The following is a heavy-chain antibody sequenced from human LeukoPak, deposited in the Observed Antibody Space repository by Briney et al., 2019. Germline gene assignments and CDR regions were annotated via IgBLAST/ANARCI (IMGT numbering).Heavy chain of an antibody. V-gene: IGHV1-46*01. CDR1: GYTFTSYY. D-gene: IGHD3-22*01. CDR2: INPSGGST. J-gene: IGHJ4*02. CDR3: ARSTIVVVITGDYFDY. Sequence: ASVKVSCKSSGYTFTSYYMHWVRQAPGQGLDWMGIINPSGGSTSYAQKFQGRVTMTRDTSTSTVYMELSSLRSEDTAVYYCARSTIVVVITGDYFDYWGQGTLVTVSS.